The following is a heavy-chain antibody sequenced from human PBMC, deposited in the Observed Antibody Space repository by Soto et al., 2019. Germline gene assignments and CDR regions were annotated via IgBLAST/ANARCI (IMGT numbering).Heavy chain of an antibody. CDR3: ASTGYSSSWQPFDF. CDR2: IYTSGST. Sequence: PSETLSLTCTVSGGSISSYYWSWIRQPAGKGLEWIGRIYTSGSTNYNPSLKSRVTMSVDTSKNQFSLKLSSVTAADTAVYYCASTGYSSSWQPFDFWGQGTLVTVSS. J-gene: IGHJ4*02. CDR1: GGSISSYY. V-gene: IGHV4-4*07. D-gene: IGHD6-13*01.